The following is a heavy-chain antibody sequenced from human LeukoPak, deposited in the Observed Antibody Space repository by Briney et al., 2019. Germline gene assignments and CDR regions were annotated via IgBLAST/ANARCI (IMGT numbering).Heavy chain of an antibody. V-gene: IGHV3-53*05. CDR2: IYSGGST. D-gene: IGHD3-10*01. J-gene: IGHJ4*02. CDR1: GFTVSSNY. Sequence: QTGGSLRLSCAASGFTVSSNYMSWVRQAPGKGLEWVSVIYSGGSTYYADSVKGRFTISRDNSKNTLYLQMNSLRAEDTAVYYCAKDHAPNYYGSGSYPFWGQGTLVTVSS. CDR3: AKDHAPNYYGSGSYPF.